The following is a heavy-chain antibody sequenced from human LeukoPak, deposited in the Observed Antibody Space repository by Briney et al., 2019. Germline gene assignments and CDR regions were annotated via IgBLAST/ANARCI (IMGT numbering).Heavy chain of an antibody. Sequence: ASVKVSCKVSGYTLIELSMHWVRQAPGKGLEWMGGFDPEDGETIYAQKFQGRVTMTEDTSTDTAYMELSSLRSEDTAVYYCATDTELLRLFDYWGQGTLVTVSS. J-gene: IGHJ4*02. CDR1: GYTLIELS. D-gene: IGHD1-26*01. CDR2: FDPEDGET. CDR3: ATDTELLRLFDY. V-gene: IGHV1-24*01.